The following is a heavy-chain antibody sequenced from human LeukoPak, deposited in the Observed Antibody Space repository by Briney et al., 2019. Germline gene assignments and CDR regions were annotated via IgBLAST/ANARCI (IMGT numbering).Heavy chain of an antibody. Sequence: GGSLRLSCAASGFTFSHYGMHWVRQAPGKGLEWVAVIWYDGSNNYYADSVKGRFTISRDNSKNTLYLQMNSLRAEDTAVYYCARDDGSYEAPGDYWGQGTLVTVSS. CDR1: GFTFSHYG. CDR3: ARDDGSYEAPGDY. J-gene: IGHJ4*02. V-gene: IGHV3-30*19. D-gene: IGHD1-26*01. CDR2: IWYDGSNN.